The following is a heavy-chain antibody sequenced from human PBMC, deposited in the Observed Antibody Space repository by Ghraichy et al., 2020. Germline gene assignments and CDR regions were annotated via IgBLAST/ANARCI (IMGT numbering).Heavy chain of an antibody. Sequence: SETLSLTCTVSGGSISSSSFYWGWIRQPPGKGLEWIGSIYYSGSTYYNPSLKSRVTISVDTSKNQFSLKLTSLTAADTAVYYCARDGSSVNDWSIGMDVWGQGTTVAVSS. CDR1: GGSISSSSFY. CDR3: ARDGSSVNDWSIGMDV. D-gene: IGHD5/OR15-5a*01. CDR2: IYYSGST. V-gene: IGHV4-39*07. J-gene: IGHJ6*02.